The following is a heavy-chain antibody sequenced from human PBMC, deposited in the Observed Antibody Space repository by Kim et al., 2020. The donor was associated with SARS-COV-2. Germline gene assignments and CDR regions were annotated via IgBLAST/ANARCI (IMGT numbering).Heavy chain of an antibody. Sequence: ASVKVSCKASGYTFTSYGISWVRQAPGQGLEWMGWISAYNGNTNYAQKLQGRVTMTTDTSTSTAYMELRSLRSDDTAVYYCARDEYYDSSGYYFLSPHFDYWGQGTLVTVSS. D-gene: IGHD3-22*01. V-gene: IGHV1-18*01. CDR2: ISAYNGNT. CDR1: GYTFTSYG. J-gene: IGHJ4*02. CDR3: ARDEYYDSSGYYFLSPHFDY.